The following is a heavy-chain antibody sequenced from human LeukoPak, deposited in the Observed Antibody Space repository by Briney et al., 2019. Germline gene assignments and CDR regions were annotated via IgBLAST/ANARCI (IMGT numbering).Heavy chain of an antibody. V-gene: IGHV3-23*01. CDR2: FSGRGDST. Sequence: GGSLTLSCAASGFTFSSYAMSWVRRAPGKGLEWVSTFSGRGDSTYYADSVKGRFTISRDNSKNTLTLQVNSLRDEDTAVYYCARERADDSSGYYPGDWGQGTLVTVSS. D-gene: IGHD3-22*01. CDR3: ARERADDSSGYYPGD. CDR1: GFTFSSYA. J-gene: IGHJ4*02.